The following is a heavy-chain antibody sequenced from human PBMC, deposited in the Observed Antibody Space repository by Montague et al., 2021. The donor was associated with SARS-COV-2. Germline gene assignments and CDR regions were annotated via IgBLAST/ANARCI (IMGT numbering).Heavy chain of an antibody. CDR3: ARSRDWYLGN. CDR2: IHIGGTS. Sequence: SETLSLTCTVSGDSISSGGYFWGWIRQPPGKGLEWIASIHIGGTSYLNPSLKSRVTISIDSSKNQFSLNVTSVTAADTAVYFCARSRDWYLGNWGRGTLATVS. V-gene: IGHV4-39*07. CDR1: GDSISSGGYF. D-gene: IGHD3-9*01. J-gene: IGHJ4*02.